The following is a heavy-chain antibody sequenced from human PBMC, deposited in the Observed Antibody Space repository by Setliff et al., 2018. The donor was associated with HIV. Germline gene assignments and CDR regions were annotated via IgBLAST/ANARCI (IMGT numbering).Heavy chain of an antibody. CDR1: GFTFSNYW. D-gene: IGHD3-22*01. CDR3: VRDPDYFETSGYYPLDF. Sequence: GGSLRLSCTASGFTFSNYWMHWVRQAPGQGLVWVARIKTDGSTTTYADSVKGRFTISRDNAKNTVYLQMNSLRAEDTAVYYCVRDPDYFETSGYYPLDFWGQGSSVTVSS. CDR2: IKTDGSTT. V-gene: IGHV3-74*03. J-gene: IGHJ4*02.